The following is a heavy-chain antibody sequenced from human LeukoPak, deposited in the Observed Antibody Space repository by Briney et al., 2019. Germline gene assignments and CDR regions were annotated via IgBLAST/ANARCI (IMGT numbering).Heavy chain of an antibody. CDR3: ARDSPETGEDY. D-gene: IGHD7-27*01. Sequence: PGGSLRLSCAASGFSVINAWMSWVRQAPGKGLEWVSVIYSGGSTYYADSVKARFTISRDNSKNTLYLQMNSLRAEDTAVYYCARDSPETGEDYWGQGTLVTVSS. V-gene: IGHV3-53*01. CDR1: GFSVINAW. CDR2: IYSGGST. J-gene: IGHJ4*02.